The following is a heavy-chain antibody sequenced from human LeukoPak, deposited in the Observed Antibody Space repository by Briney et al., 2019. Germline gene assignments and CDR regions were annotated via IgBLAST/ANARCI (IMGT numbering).Heavy chain of an antibody. J-gene: IGHJ4*02. V-gene: IGHV4-59*01. CDR2: IYYSGST. CDR1: GGSISSYY. CDR3: ARLSRGDYDSSGYYYPGSHFDY. D-gene: IGHD3-22*01. Sequence: SETLSLTCTVSGGSISSYYWSWIRQPPGKGLEWIGYIYYSGSTNYNPSLKSRVTISVDTSKNQFSLKLSSVTAADTAVYYCARLSRGDYDSSGYYYPGSHFDYWGQGTLVTVSS.